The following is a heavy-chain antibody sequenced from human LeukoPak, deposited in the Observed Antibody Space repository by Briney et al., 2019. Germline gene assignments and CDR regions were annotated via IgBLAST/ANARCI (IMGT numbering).Heavy chain of an antibody. CDR1: GGSFSGYY. Sequence: SETLSLTCAVYGGSFSGYYWSWIRQPPGKGLEWIGEINHSGSTNYNPSLKSRVTISVDTSKDQFSLKLSSVTAADTAVYYCAGGRWQLGTVDYWGQGSLVTVSS. J-gene: IGHJ4*02. CDR3: AGGRWQLGTVDY. D-gene: IGHD6-6*01. CDR2: INHSGST. V-gene: IGHV4-34*01.